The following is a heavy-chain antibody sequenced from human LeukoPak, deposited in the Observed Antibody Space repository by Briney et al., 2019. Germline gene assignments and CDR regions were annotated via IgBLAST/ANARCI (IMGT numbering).Heavy chain of an antibody. CDR1: GYSISSGYY. J-gene: IGHJ5*02. CDR3: APRGATRWFDP. Sequence: KPSETLSLTCTVSGYSISSGYYWGWIRQPPGKGLEWIGSIYHSGSTYYNPSLKSRVTISVDTSKNQFSLKLSSVTAADTAVYYCAPRGATRWFDPWGQGTLVTVSS. CDR2: IYHSGST. V-gene: IGHV4-38-2*02. D-gene: IGHD5-12*01.